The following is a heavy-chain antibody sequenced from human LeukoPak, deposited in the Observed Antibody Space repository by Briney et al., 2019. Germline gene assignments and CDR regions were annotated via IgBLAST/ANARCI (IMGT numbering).Heavy chain of an antibody. Sequence: SETLSLTCAVYGGSFSGYYWSWIRQPPGKGLEWIGEINHSGSTNYNPSLKSRVTISVDTSKNQFSLKLSSVTAADTAVYYCARHYDYVWGSYRRSRGGFDYWGQGTLVTVSS. CDR3: ARHYDYVWGSYRRSRGGFDY. D-gene: IGHD3-16*02. CDR2: INHSGST. CDR1: GGSFSGYY. J-gene: IGHJ4*02. V-gene: IGHV4-34*01.